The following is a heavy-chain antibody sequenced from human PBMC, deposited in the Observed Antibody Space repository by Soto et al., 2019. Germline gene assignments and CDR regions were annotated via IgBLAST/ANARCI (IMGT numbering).Heavy chain of an antibody. Sequence: ASVKVSCQASGYTFTSYGIIWVRQAPGQGLEWLGWISAYNGNTNYAQKLQGRVTMTTDTSTSTAYMELRSLRSDDTAVYYCARDKGIVLMVYAIGSYYYYGMDVWGQGTTVTVSS. D-gene: IGHD2-8*01. CDR3: ARDKGIVLMVYAIGSYYYYGMDV. V-gene: IGHV1-18*04. J-gene: IGHJ6*02. CDR1: GYTFTSYG. CDR2: ISAYNGNT.